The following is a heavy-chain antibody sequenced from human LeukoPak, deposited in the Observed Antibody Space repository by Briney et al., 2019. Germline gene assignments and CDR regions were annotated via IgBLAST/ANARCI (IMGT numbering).Heavy chain of an antibody. CDR2: ISGYNGHT. CDR1: AYTFTGYY. J-gene: IGHJ6*03. D-gene: IGHD1-14*01. Sequence: GASVKVSCKASAYTFTGYYMHWVRQAPGQGLEWMGWISGYNGHTKYAQKVQARVTMTTDTSTSTAYMELRSLRSDDTAVYYCARNTIDVTPEAYYYYYMDVWGKGTTVTVSS. V-gene: IGHV1-18*04. CDR3: ARNTIDVTPEAYYYYYMDV.